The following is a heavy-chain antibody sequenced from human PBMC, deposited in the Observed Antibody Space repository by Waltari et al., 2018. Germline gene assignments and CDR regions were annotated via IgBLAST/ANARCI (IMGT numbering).Heavy chain of an antibody. V-gene: IGHV3-23*01. CDR2: ISHGGDRT. Sequence: EVQLLESGGDLVQPGGSLRLSCTASGFTFSNFAMSWVGQAPGKGLEWVSKISHGGDRTYYADAVKGRFSVSKDNSKNTVYLQMNSLRVEDTAVYYCAQGGFGYWGQGTLVTVSS. CDR1: GFTFSNFA. J-gene: IGHJ4*02. CDR3: AQGGFGY. D-gene: IGHD3-10*01.